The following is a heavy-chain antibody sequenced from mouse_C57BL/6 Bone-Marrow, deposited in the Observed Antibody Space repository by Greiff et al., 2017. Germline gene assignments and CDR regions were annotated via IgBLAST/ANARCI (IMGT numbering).Heavy chain of an antibody. D-gene: IGHD2-5*01. CDR2: INPSSGYT. Sequence: QVQLKQSGAELAKPGASVKLSCKASGYTFTSYWMHWVNQRPGQGLEWIGYINPSSGYTKYNQKFKDKATLTADKSSSTAYMQLSSLTYEDSAVYYCASLYSKDYWGQGDTLTVSS. CDR3: ASLYSKDY. CDR1: GYTFTSYW. V-gene: IGHV1-7*01. J-gene: IGHJ2*01.